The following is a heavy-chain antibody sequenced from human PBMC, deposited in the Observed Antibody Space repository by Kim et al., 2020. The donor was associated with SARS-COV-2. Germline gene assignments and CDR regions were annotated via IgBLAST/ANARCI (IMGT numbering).Heavy chain of an antibody. CDR1: GFTFSSHG. CDR3: ARSLYGSGNNCDY. V-gene: IGHV3-33*01. D-gene: IGHD3-10*01. Sequence: GGSLRLSCAASGFTFSSHGMHWVRQAPGKGLEWVAVIWYHGSSEFYADSVKGRFTISRDNSKNTLYLQMNSLRAEDTAMYFCARSLYGSGNNCDYWGQGTLVTVSS. CDR2: IWYHGSSE. J-gene: IGHJ4*02.